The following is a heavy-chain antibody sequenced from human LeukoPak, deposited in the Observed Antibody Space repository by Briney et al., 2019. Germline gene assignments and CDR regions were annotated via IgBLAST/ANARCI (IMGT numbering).Heavy chain of an antibody. CDR2: ISGSGGST. D-gene: IGHD5-18*01. Sequence: PGGSLRLSCAASGFIVSNNFMSWVRQAPGKGLEWVSAISGSGGSTYYADSVKGRFTISRDNSKNTLYLQMNSLRAEDTAVYYCANFPTAMSYWGQGTLVTVSS. CDR1: GFIVSNNF. J-gene: IGHJ4*02. CDR3: ANFPTAMSY. V-gene: IGHV3-23*01.